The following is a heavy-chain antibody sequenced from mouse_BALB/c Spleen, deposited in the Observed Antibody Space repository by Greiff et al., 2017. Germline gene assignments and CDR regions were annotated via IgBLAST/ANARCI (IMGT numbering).Heavy chain of an antibody. CDR2: IYPGDGDT. CDR1: GYAFSSSW. J-gene: IGHJ2*01. Sequence: VQLQQSGPELVKPGASVKISCKASGYAFSSSWMNWVKQRPGQGLEWIGRIYPGDGDTNYNGKFKGKATLTADKSSSTAYMQLSSLTSEDSAVYYCARGYRYDDYWGQGTTLTVSS. V-gene: IGHV1-82*01. CDR3: ARGYRYDDY. D-gene: IGHD2-14*01.